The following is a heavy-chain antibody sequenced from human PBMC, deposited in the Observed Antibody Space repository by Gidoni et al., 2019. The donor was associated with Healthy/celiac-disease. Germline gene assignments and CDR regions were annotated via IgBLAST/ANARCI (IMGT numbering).Heavy chain of an antibody. V-gene: IGHV4-39*01. CDR3: ARPTYYYDSSGYNTSPNAFDI. CDR2: IYYSGST. D-gene: IGHD3-22*01. J-gene: IGHJ3*02. Sequence: QLQLQESGPGLVKPSETLSLTCTVSGGSISSSSYYWGWIRQPPGKGLEWIGSIYYSGSTYYNPSLKSRVTISGDTSKNQFSLKLSSVTAADTAVYYCARPTYYYDSSGYNTSPNAFDIWGQGTMVTVSS. CDR1: GGSISSSSYY.